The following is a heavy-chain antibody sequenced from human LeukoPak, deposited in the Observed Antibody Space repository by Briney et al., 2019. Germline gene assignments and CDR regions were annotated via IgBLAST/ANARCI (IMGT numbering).Heavy chain of an antibody. J-gene: IGHJ4*02. CDR3: ASGPVLLWFGETVD. CDR2: INHSGST. CDR1: GYSISSGYY. V-gene: IGHV4-38-2*02. D-gene: IGHD3-10*01. Sequence: PSETLSLTCTVSGYSISSGYYWGWLRQPPGKGLEWIGEINHSGSTNYNPSLKSRVTISVDTSKNQFSLKLSSVTAADTAVYYCASGPVLLWFGETVDWGQGTLVTVSS.